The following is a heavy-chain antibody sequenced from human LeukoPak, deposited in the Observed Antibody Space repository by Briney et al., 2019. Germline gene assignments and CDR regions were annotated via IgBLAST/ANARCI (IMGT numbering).Heavy chain of an antibody. V-gene: IGHV4-34*01. CDR1: GGSFSGYY. D-gene: IGHD3-10*01. Sequence: SETLSLTCAVHGGSFSGYYWSWIRQPPGKGLEWIGEINHSGSTNYNPSLKSRVTISVDTSKNQFSLKLSFVTAADTAVYYCARGAVWFGEYYYFDYWGQGTLVTVSS. CDR3: ARGAVWFGEYYYFDY. CDR2: INHSGST. J-gene: IGHJ4*02.